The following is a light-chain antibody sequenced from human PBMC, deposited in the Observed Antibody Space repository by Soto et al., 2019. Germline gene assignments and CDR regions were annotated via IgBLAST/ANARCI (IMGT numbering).Light chain of an antibody. CDR2: VAS. V-gene: IGKV1-39*01. J-gene: IGKJ1*01. Sequence: MTQSPATLSVSPGARAPLSCRASQSVSSNLAWYQQKPGKAPKLLILVASTLPSGVPSRFSGSGSGTDFTLTISSLQPEDFATYYCQQSYSNTQTFGQGTKVDI. CDR3: QQSYSNTQT. CDR1: QSVSSN.